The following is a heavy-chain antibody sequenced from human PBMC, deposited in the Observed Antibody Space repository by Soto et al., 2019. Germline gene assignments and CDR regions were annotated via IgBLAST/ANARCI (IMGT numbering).Heavy chain of an antibody. CDR1: GFTFDSPYSHG. CDR3: VSWVSAQFDY. Sequence: PGGSLRLSCAASGFTFDSPYSHGMSWVRQSPGKGPEWVSTISSNGANTHYAESVKGRFTISKDASRNTVHLHMNSLRAEDTATYFCVSWVSAQFDYWGHRTPVTVSS. D-gene: IGHD2-8*01. J-gene: IGHJ4*01. V-gene: IGHV3-23*01. CDR2: ISSNGANT.